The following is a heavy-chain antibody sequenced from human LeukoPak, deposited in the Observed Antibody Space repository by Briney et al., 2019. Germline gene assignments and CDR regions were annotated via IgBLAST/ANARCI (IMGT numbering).Heavy chain of an antibody. CDR3: TTDLREYYFGS. Sequence: PGGSLRLSCAASGFIFSNAWMSWVRQAPGKGLEWLGRIKSKPAGGTIDYAAPTKGRFTISRDDSKKTVYLQMDSLQTEDTAVYYCTTDLREYYFGSWGQGTVVTVSS. CDR1: GFIFSNAW. CDR2: IKSKPAGGTI. J-gene: IGHJ4*02. V-gene: IGHV3-15*01.